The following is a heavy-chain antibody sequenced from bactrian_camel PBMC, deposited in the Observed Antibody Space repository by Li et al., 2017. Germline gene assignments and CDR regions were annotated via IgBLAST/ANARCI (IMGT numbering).Heavy chain of an antibody. CDR1: GYTMNMYC. D-gene: IGHD1*01. V-gene: IGHV3S60*01. CDR2: IDGHDVA. Sequence: HVQLVESGGGSVQPGGSLNLTCAASGYTMNMYCMGWFRQVPGQEREGVANIDGHDVARYADSVKGRFTISRDGSKNAVYLEMNSLRAVDSAMYYCAATVRPHLGYWYEPGRYFVWGQGTQVTVS. CDR3: AATVRPHLGYWYEPGRYFV. J-gene: IGHJ4*01.